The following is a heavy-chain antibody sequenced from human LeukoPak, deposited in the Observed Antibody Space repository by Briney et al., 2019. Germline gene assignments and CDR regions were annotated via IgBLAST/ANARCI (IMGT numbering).Heavy chain of an antibody. Sequence: GGSLRLSCAASGFTVSSNYMSWVRQAPGKGLEWVSVIYSGGSTYYADSVKGRFTISRDNAKNSLYLQMNSLRAEDTAVYYCAKDSYSKGDYWGQGVLVTVSS. V-gene: IGHV3-66*01. CDR3: AKDSYSKGDY. D-gene: IGHD6-13*01. CDR1: GFTVSSNY. J-gene: IGHJ4*02. CDR2: IYSGGST.